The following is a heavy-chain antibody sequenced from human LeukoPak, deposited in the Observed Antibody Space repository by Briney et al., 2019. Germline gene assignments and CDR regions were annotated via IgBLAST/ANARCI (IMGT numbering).Heavy chain of an antibody. CDR3: ARRLLWFGGAFGFDP. CDR1: GGSISSYY. V-gene: IGHV4-59*01. CDR2: IYYSGST. Sequence: NPSETLSLTCTVSGGSISSYYWSRIRQPPGKGLEWIGYIYYSGSTNYNPSLKSRVTISVDTSKNQFSLKLSSVTAADTAVYYCARRLLWFGGAFGFDPWGQGTLVTVSS. J-gene: IGHJ5*02. D-gene: IGHD3-10*01.